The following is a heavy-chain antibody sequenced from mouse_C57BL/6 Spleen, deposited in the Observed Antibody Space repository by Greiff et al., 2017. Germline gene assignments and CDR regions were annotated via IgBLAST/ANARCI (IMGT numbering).Heavy chain of an antibody. J-gene: IGHJ4*01. CDR3: ARYYYWDY. CDR2: IRNKDNGYTT. Sequence: EVKLMESGGGLVQPGGSLSLSCAASGFTFTDYYMSWVRQPPGKALEWLGFIRNKDNGYTTEYSASVKGRFTISRDNSQSILYLQMNALRAEDSATYYCARYYYWDYWGQGTSVTVSS. D-gene: IGHD1-1*01. V-gene: IGHV7-3*01. CDR1: GFTFTDYY.